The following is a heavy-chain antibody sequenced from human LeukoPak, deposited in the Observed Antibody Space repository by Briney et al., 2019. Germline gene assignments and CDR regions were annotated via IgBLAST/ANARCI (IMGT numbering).Heavy chain of an antibody. D-gene: IGHD3-16*01. CDR2: IYTSGIT. Sequence: GSLRLSCAASGFTFSSYAMSWIRQPAGKGLEWIGRIYTSGITNYNPSLKSRVTISVDTSKNQFSLKLSSVTAADTAVYYCAGDFGAWGQGTLVTVSS. J-gene: IGHJ5*02. CDR3: AGDFGA. CDR1: GFTFSSYA. V-gene: IGHV4-4*07.